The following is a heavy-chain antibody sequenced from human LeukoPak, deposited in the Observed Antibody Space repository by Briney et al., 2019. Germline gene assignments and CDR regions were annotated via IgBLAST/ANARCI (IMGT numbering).Heavy chain of an antibody. V-gene: IGHV4-39*07. CDR2: IYYSGST. Sequence: PSETLSLTCTVSGDSISSGSFYWGWIRQPPGKGLEWIGSIYYSGSTYYDPSLKSRVTISVDTSKNQFSLKLSSVTAADTAVYYCARSLGYCSGGSCYAVWFDPWGQGTLVTVSS. CDR1: GDSISSGSFY. CDR3: ARSLGYCSGGSCYAVWFDP. D-gene: IGHD2-15*01. J-gene: IGHJ5*02.